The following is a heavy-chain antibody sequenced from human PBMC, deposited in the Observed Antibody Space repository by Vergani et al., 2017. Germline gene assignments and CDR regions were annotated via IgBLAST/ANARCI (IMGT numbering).Heavy chain of an antibody. J-gene: IGHJ4*02. CDR2: INHSGST. V-gene: IGHV4-34*01. D-gene: IGHD6-13*01. CDR1: GGSFSGYY. CDR3: ARVPFYSSSWFFDY. Sequence: QVQLQQWGAGLLKPSETLSLTCAVYGGSFSGYYWSWIRQPPGKGLEWIGEINHSGSTNYNPSLKSRVTISVDTSKNQFSLTLSSVTAADTAVYYCARVPFYSSSWFFDYWGQGTLVTVSS.